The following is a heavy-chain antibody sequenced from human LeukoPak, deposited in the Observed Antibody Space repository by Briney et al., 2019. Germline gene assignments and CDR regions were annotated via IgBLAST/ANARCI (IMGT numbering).Heavy chain of an antibody. CDR1: GFTFSSYA. CDR3: ARDIAWGAFDY. V-gene: IGHV3-30*04. J-gene: IGHJ4*02. Sequence: GGSLRLSCAASGFTFSSYAMHGVRQAPRKGLDGVADISYDGSNKYHADSVKERFTISRDNCTNTLSLQMNSLRVEDTAVYYCARDIAWGAFDYWGQGTLVTVSS. D-gene: IGHD7-27*01. CDR2: ISYDGSNK.